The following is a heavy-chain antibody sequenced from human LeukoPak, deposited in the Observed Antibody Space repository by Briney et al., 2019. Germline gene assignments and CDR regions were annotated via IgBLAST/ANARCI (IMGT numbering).Heavy chain of an antibody. Sequence: GGSLRLSCAASRFTFSRYAMHWARQAPGKGLEWVAVISYDGSNEYYADSVKGRFTISRDSSENTLYLQMNSLRVEDTAVYCCAREGYYISGPFSYFDYWGQGTLVTVSS. J-gene: IGHJ4*02. V-gene: IGHV3-30-3*01. CDR2: ISYDGSNE. CDR1: RFTFSRYA. D-gene: IGHD3-10*01. CDR3: AREGYYISGPFSYFDY.